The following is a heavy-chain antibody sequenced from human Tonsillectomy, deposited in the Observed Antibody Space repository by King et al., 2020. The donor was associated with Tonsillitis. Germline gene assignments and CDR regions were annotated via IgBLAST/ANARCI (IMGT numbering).Heavy chain of an antibody. Sequence: VQLVESGGGLVQPGGSLRLSCAASGFTFSSYSMNWVRQAPGKGLEWVSYISSSSSTIYYADSVKGRFTISRDNAKNSLYLQMNSLRDEDTDVYYCATGDYGDDPPPGWFDPWGQGTLVTVSS. CDR1: GFTFSSYS. CDR2: ISSSSSTI. D-gene: IGHD4-17*01. J-gene: IGHJ5*02. CDR3: ATGDYGDDPPPGWFDP. V-gene: IGHV3-48*02.